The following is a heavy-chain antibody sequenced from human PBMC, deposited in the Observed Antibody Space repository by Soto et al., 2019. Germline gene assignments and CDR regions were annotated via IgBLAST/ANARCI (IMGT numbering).Heavy chain of an antibody. J-gene: IGHJ6*02. CDR3: AREYTAWPLAYGLDV. CDR2: ISSRSDI. D-gene: IGHD2-2*02. CDR1: GFTFSSYC. Sequence: GGSLRLSCAASGFTFSSYCMNWVRQAPGKGLEWVSSISSRSDIYYADSVKGRFTISRDNAKNSVSLQMNSLRAEDTAVYYCAREYTAWPLAYGLDVWGQGTTVTVSS. V-gene: IGHV3-21*01.